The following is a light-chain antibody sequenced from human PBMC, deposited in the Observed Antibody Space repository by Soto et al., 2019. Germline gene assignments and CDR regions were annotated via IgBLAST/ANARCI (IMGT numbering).Light chain of an antibody. CDR3: QQYNNWLWT. CDR2: GAS. Sequence: TKSPVTLSLSHGERATLSCRASQSVSSYLAWYQQKPGQAPRLLIYGASTRATGIPARFSGSGSGTEFTLTISSLQSEDFAVYYCQQYNNWLWTFGQGTKVDNK. V-gene: IGKV3-15*01. CDR1: QSVSSY. J-gene: IGKJ1*01.